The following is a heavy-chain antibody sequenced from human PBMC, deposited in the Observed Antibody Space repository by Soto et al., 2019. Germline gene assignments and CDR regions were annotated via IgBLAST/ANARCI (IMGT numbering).Heavy chain of an antibody. CDR1: GFSFENYG. CDR3: ANLWGDGYNLGQDYNGMDV. J-gene: IGHJ6*02. V-gene: IGHV3-33*06. D-gene: IGHD5-12*01. CDR2: IWYDGSLQ. Sequence: QVQMVESGGGVVQPGRSLRLSCAASGFSFENYGMHWVRQAPGRGLEWVAIIWYDGSLQYYAAAVKGRFNISRDNSKNTLYLEINSLRAEDTAVYYCANLWGDGYNLGQDYNGMDVWGQGTTVIVSS.